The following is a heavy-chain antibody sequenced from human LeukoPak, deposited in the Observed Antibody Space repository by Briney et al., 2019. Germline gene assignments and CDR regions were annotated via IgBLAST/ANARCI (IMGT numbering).Heavy chain of an antibody. J-gene: IGHJ5*01. CDR3: AREGDCSGGSCYSYGWFDS. CDR2: VHNSGT. CDR1: GASVNNGAFY. Sequence: SETLSLTCSVSGASVNNGAFYWSWTRQPPGKGLEWIAYVHNSGTNYNPSLNSRVTILVDTSKNQFSLKLRSVTAADTAVYYCAREGDCSGGSCYSYGWFDSWGQGTLVTVSS. D-gene: IGHD2-15*01. V-gene: IGHV4-61*08.